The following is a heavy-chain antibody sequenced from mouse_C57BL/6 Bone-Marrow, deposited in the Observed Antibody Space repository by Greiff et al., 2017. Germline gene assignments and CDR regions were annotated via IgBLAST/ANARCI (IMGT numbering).Heavy chain of an antibody. V-gene: IGHV1-75*01. J-gene: IGHJ3*01. CDR2: IFPGSGST. CDR3: ARSPYGYYFAWFAY. Sequence: QVQLQQSGPELVKPGASVKISCKASGYTFTDYYINWVKQRPGPGLEWIGWIFPGSGSTYYNEKFKGKDTLTVDKSSSPAYMWISSLTSEDSAVYFCARSPYGYYFAWFAYWGQGTLVTVAA. CDR1: GYTFTDYY. D-gene: IGHD2-3*01.